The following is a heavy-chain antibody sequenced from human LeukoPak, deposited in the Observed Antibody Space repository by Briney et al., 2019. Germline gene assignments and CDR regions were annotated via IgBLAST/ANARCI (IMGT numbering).Heavy chain of an antibody. D-gene: IGHD2-15*01. CDR2: IIPIFGTA. CDR3: AREGSGGSFHLYFDY. V-gene: IGHV1-69*01. J-gene: IGHJ4*02. CDR1: GGTFSSYA. Sequence: SVKVSCKASGGTFSSYAISWVRQAPGQGLEWMGGIIPIFGTANYAQKFQGRVTITADESTSTAYMELSSLRSEDTAVYYCAREGSGGSFHLYFDYWGQGTLVTVSS.